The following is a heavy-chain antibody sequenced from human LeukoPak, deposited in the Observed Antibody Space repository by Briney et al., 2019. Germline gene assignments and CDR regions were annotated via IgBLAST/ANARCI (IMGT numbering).Heavy chain of an antibody. CDR2: ISAYNGNT. D-gene: IGHD3-3*01. CDR1: GYTFTSYG. Sequence: GASVKVSCKASGYTFTSYGISWVRQAPGQGLEWMGWISAYNGNTNYAQKLQGRVTMTTDTSTSTAYMELRSLRSDDTAVYYCARDQGLHYDFWSGRHLKGPDYWGQGTLVTVSS. CDR3: ARDQGLHYDFWSGRHLKGPDY. J-gene: IGHJ4*02. V-gene: IGHV1-18*01.